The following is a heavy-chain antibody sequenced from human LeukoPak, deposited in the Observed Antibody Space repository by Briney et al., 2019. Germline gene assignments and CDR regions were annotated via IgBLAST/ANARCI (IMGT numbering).Heavy chain of an antibody. J-gene: IGHJ4*02. CDR1: GYTFTGYY. CDR3: AATLYYYDSSGYTLWY. Sequence: GASVKVSCTASGYTFTGYYMHWVRQAPGQGLEWMGRINPNSGGTNYAQKFQGRVTMTRDTSISTAYMELSRLRSDDTAVYYCAATLYYYDSSGYTLWYWGQGTLVTVSS. CDR2: INPNSGGT. V-gene: IGHV1-2*06. D-gene: IGHD3-22*01.